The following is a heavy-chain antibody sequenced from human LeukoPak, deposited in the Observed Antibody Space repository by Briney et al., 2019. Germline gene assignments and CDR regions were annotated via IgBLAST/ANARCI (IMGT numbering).Heavy chain of an antibody. D-gene: IGHD6-19*01. J-gene: IGHJ3*02. Sequence: SETLTLTCAVYGGSFSGYYWSWIRQPPGKGLEWIGEIKHSGSTNYNPSLKSRVTISVDTSKNQFSLKLSSVTAADTAVYYCARAIAVASDAFDIWGQGTMVTVSS. CDR3: ARAIAVASDAFDI. CDR2: IKHSGST. CDR1: GGSFSGYY. V-gene: IGHV4-34*01.